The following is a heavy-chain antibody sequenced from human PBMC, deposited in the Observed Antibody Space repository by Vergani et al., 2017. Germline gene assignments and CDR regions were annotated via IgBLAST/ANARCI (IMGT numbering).Heavy chain of an antibody. D-gene: IGHD1-1*01. Sequence: QVHLVESGGGVVQPGRALRLSCVVSGFTPSYYGMHWVRQAPGKGLEWVAVISYDGTQKYYAHSVPGRFTISRDNSKSTLYLQMNSLRTEDTAVYYCATKSCGTPGCQIGYFREWGQGTLVTVSS. CDR3: ATKSCGTPGCQIGYFRE. V-gene: IGHV3-30*03. CDR2: ISYDGTQK. CDR1: GFTPSYYG. J-gene: IGHJ1*01.